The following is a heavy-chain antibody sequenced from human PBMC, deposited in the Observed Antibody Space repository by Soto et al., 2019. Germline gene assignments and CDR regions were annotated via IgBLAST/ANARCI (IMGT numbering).Heavy chain of an antibody. D-gene: IGHD3-10*01. CDR3: ARDHGSGEIPPFDY. J-gene: IGHJ4*02. CDR1: GYTFTSCG. V-gene: IGHV1-18*01. Sequence: ASVKVTCKASGYTFTSCGISWVRQAPGQGLEWMGWISAYNGNTNYAQKLQGRVTMTTDTSTSTAYMELRSLRSDDTAVYYCARDHGSGEIPPFDYWGQGTLVNVSS. CDR2: ISAYNGNT.